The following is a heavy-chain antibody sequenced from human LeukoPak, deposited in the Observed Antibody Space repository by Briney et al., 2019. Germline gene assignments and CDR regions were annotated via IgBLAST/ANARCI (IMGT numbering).Heavy chain of an antibody. CDR3: ARDRADYGGNYNWFDP. D-gene: IGHD4-23*01. Sequence: GVSVKVSCKASGYTFTSYYMHWVRQAPGQGLEWMGIINPSGGSTSYAQKFQGRVTMTRDMSTRTVDMELSSLRSEDTAVYYCARDRADYGGNYNWFDPWGQGTLVTVSS. CDR1: GYTFTSYY. CDR2: INPSGGST. J-gene: IGHJ5*02. V-gene: IGHV1-46*01.